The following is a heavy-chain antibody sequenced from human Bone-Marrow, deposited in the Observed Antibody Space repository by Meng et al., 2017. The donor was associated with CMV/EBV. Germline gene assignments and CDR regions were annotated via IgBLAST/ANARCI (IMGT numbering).Heavy chain of an antibody. CDR2: IYYSGST. CDR1: GGSISSGDYY. CDR3: ARTRITIFGVVIGFDWLDP. D-gene: IGHD3-3*01. V-gene: IGHV4-30-4*08. Sequence: SETLSLTCTVSGGSISSGDYYWSWIRQPPGKGLEWIGYIYYSGSTYYNPSLKSRVTISVDTSKNQFSLKLSSVTAADTAVYYCARTRITIFGVVIGFDWLDPWGQGTLVTVSS. J-gene: IGHJ5*02.